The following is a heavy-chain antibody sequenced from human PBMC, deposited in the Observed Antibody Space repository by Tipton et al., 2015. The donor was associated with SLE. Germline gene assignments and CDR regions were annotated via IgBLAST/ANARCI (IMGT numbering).Heavy chain of an antibody. CDR1: GFTFDDYG. J-gene: IGHJ4*02. CDR2: INWNGGST. D-gene: IGHD2-21*01. V-gene: IGHV3-20*04. CDR3: ARDSGAYCGGDCYSGY. Sequence: SLRLSCAASGFTFDDYGMSWVRQAPGKGLEWVSGINWNGGSTGYADSVKGRFTISRDNAKNSLYLQMNSLRAEDTALYYCARDSGAYCGGDCYSGYWGQGTLVTVSS.